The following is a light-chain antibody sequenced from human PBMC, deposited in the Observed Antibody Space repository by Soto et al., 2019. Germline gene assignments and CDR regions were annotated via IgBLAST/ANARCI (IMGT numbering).Light chain of an antibody. CDR2: AAS. V-gene: IGKV1-6*01. J-gene: IGKJ1*01. Sequence: AIQMTQSPTSLSASVGDRVTITCRASQDIRNDLGWYQQKPGKAPQLLIYAASTLQSGVPSRFSGSGSGTDFTLTISSLQPEDFATYYCQQDYNYPRTFVQGTKVEIK. CDR1: QDIRND. CDR3: QQDYNYPRT.